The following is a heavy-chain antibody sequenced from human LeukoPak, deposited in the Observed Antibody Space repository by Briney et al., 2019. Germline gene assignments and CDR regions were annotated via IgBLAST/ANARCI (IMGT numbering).Heavy chain of an antibody. Sequence: PSETLFLTCTVSGGSISNYHWSWIRQPAGKGLEWIGQIHTSGSTNYNPPLKSRVTMSIDTTEDQVSLTIRSVTAADTAFYYCARRDISSGWSFDYWGQGTLVTVSS. V-gene: IGHV4-4*07. J-gene: IGHJ4*02. D-gene: IGHD6-19*01. CDR3: ARRDISSGWSFDY. CDR1: GGSISNYH. CDR2: IHTSGST.